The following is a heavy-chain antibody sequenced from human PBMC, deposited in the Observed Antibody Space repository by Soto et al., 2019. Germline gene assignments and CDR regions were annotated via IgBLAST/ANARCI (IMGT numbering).Heavy chain of an antibody. CDR2: ISSNGGST. CDR3: VKGGYYDSSGLLYFDY. D-gene: IGHD3-22*01. Sequence: PVGSLRLSCSASGFTFSSYAMHWVRQAPGKGLEYVSAISSNGGSTYYADSVKGRFTISRDNSKNTLYLQMSSLRAEDTAVYYCVKGGYYDSSGLLYFDYWGQGTLVTVSS. J-gene: IGHJ4*02. V-gene: IGHV3-64D*06. CDR1: GFTFSSYA.